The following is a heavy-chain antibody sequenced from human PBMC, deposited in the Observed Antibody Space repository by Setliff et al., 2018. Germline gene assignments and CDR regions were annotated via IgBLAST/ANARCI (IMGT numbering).Heavy chain of an antibody. Sequence: SETLSLTCAVSGDSISSSNWWNWVRQPPGKGLEWIGEIYHSGSTKYNPSLKSRVTISVDKSKNQFSLKLSSVTAADTAVYYCARAGFELGQYNWFDPWAREPWSPSPQ. D-gene: IGHD3-3*02. J-gene: IGHJ5*02. CDR3: ARAGFELGQYNWFDP. V-gene: IGHV4-4*02. CDR1: GDSISSSNW. CDR2: IYHSGST.